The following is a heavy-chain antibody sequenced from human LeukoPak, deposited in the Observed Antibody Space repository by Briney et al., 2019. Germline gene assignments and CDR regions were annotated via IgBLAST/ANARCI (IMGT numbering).Heavy chain of an antibody. Sequence: GESLRLSCAASGFTFSSYGMHWVRQAPGKGLEWVAFIRYDGSNKYYADSVKGRFTISRDNSKNTLYLQMNSLRAEDTAVYYCARANTYYYDSSEDYWGQGTLVTVSS. J-gene: IGHJ4*02. D-gene: IGHD3-22*01. V-gene: IGHV3-30*02. CDR2: IRYDGSNK. CDR3: ARANTYYYDSSEDY. CDR1: GFTFSSYG.